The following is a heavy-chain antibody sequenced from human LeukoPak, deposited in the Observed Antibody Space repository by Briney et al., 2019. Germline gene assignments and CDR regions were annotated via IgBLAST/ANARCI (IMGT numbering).Heavy chain of an antibody. V-gene: IGHV4-59*08. J-gene: IGHJ4*02. Sequence: PSETLSLTCTVSGGSISSYYWSWIRQPPGKGLEWIGYIYYSGSTNYNPSLKSRVTISVDTSKNQFSLKLSSVTAADTAVYYCASSYGSGSYTNDYWGQGTLVTVSS. CDR3: ASSYGSGSYTNDY. CDR2: IYYSGST. CDR1: GGSISSYY. D-gene: IGHD3-10*01.